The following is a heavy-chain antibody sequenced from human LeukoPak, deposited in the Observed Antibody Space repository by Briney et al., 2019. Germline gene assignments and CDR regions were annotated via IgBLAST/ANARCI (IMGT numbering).Heavy chain of an antibody. CDR1: GGSISSHY. CDR3: ARGIGGDSGSYYPLYYYYYYMDV. V-gene: IGHV4-59*11. Sequence: SETLPLTCTVSGGSISSHYWSWIRQPPGKGLEWIGYIYYSGSTNYNPSLKSRVTISVDTSKNQFSLKLSSVTAADTAVYYCARGIGGDSGSYYPLYYYYYYMDVWGKGTTVTVSS. D-gene: IGHD1-26*01. CDR2: IYYSGST. J-gene: IGHJ6*03.